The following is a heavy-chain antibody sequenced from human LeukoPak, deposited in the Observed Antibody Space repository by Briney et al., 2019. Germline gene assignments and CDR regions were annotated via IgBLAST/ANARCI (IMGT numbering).Heavy chain of an antibody. D-gene: IGHD2-15*01. V-gene: IGHV3-23*01. J-gene: IGHJ4*02. CDR1: GFTFSTFA. CDR3: AARPGEVAVPFDY. Sequence: GGSLRLSCAASGFTFSTFAMTWVRQAPGKGLEWVSLISGSGGITYYADSVNGRFTISRDNSKNTLYLQMHSLRAEDMAVYYCAARPGEVAVPFDYWGQGTLVTVSS. CDR2: ISGSGGIT.